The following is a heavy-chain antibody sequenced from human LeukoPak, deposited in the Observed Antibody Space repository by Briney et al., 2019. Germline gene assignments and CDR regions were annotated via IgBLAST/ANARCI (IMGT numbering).Heavy chain of an antibody. CDR1: GVSITSSY. Sequence: SETLCLTCTVSGVSITSSYWSWIRQPPGKGLEWIGYISYSGSTTYNPSLKSRVTISVETSKNQFSLKLSSVTAADTAVYYCARALKGWLQLKDYYYMDVWGKGTTVTISS. V-gene: IGHV4-59*01. CDR2: ISYSGST. J-gene: IGHJ6*03. CDR3: ARALKGWLQLKDYYYMDV. D-gene: IGHD5-24*01.